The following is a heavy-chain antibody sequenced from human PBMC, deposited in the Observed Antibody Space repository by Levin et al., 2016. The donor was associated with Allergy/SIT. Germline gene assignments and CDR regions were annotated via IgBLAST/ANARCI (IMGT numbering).Heavy chain of an antibody. CDR1: GFTFSSYS. J-gene: IGHJ6*02. Sequence: GGSLRLSCAASGFTFSSYSMNWVRQAPGKGLEWVSSISSSSSYIYYADSVKGRFTISRDNAKNSLYLQMNSLRAEDTAVYYCARDLKLHDFWSGQQYGMDVWGQGTTVTVSS. CDR2: ISSSSSYI. D-gene: IGHD3-3*01. V-gene: IGHV3-21*01. CDR3: ARDLKLHDFWSGQQYGMDV.